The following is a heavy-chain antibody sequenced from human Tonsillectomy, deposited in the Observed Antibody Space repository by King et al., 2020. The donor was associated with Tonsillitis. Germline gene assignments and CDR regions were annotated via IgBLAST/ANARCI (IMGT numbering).Heavy chain of an antibody. CDR3: AKIGGTRSYGIDV. CDR1: GFTFSSYG. Sequence: HVQLVESGGGVVQPGRSLRLSCAASGFTFSSYGMHWVRQAPGKGLEWVAVISYDGSNKYYADSVKGRFTISRDNSKNTLYLQMNSLRAEDTAGYYCAKIGGTRSYGIDVWGQGTTVTVSS. V-gene: IGHV3-30*18. D-gene: IGHD3/OR15-3a*01. J-gene: IGHJ6*02. CDR2: ISYDGSNK.